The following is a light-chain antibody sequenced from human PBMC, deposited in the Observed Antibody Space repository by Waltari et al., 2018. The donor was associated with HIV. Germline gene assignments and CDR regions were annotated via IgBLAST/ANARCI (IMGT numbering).Light chain of an antibody. CDR3: QNYDSAPVA. CDR2: AAS. CDR1: RDIRND. Sequence: DIQMSQVPSSLSASVGDRVTITCRASRDIRNDLAWYQQKAGEAPKLLIYAASTLRSGVPSRFRGSGSGTDFTLTIDGPQPEDVASYYCQNYDSAPVAFGQGTRLEI. V-gene: IGKV1-27*01. J-gene: IGKJ5*01.